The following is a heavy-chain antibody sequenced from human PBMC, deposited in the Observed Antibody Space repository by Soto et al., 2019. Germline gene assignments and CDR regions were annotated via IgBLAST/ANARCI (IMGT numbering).Heavy chain of an antibody. CDR2: IYHSGST. V-gene: IGHV4-30-2*01. CDR3: AKGQFFLWPRACENV. Sequence: SETLSLTCAVSGGSISSGGYSWSWIRQPPGKGLEWIGYIYHSGSTYYNPSLKSRVTISVDRSKNQFSLKLSSVTAADTAVYYCAKGQFFLWPRACENVWGQGTTVTVSS. J-gene: IGHJ6*02. D-gene: IGHD2-21*01. CDR1: GGSISSGGYS.